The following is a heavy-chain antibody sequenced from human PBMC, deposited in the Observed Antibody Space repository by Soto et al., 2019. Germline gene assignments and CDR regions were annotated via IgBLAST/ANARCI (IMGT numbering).Heavy chain of an antibody. V-gene: IGHV4-31*03. D-gene: IGHD3-3*01. CDR2: IYYSGST. Sequence: QVQLQESGPGRVKPSQTLSLTCTVSGGSISSGDYYWSWIRQHPGKGLGWIGYIYYSGSTYYNPSLKSRVTISVDTSKDQFSLKLSSVTAADTAVYYCARWWSGSRQGFDPWGQGTLVTVSS. CDR3: ARWWSGSRQGFDP. CDR1: GGSISSGDYY. J-gene: IGHJ5*02.